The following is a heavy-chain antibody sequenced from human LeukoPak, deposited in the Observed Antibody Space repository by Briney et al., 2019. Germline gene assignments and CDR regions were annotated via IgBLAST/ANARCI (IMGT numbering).Heavy chain of an antibody. CDR1: GFTISSYE. D-gene: IGHD3-10*01. Sequence: GGSLRLSCTASGFTISSYEMNWVRQAPGKGLEWVSYISSSGSTIYYADSVKGRFTISRDNAKNSLYLQMNSLRAEDTAVYYCARVYYGSGSFRYYYYMDVWGKGTTVTIS. V-gene: IGHV3-48*03. J-gene: IGHJ6*03. CDR2: ISSSGSTI. CDR3: ARVYYGSGSFRYYYYMDV.